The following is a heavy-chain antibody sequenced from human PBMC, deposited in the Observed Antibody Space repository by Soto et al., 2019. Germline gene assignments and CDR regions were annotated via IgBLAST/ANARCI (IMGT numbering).Heavy chain of an antibody. V-gene: IGHV4-31*03. CDR2: IYYSGST. CDR3: ARAVATITDY. CDR1: GGSVSSGGYY. Sequence: QVQLQESGPGLVKPSQTLSLTCTVSGGSVSSGGYYWSWIRQHPGKGLEWIGYIYYSGSTYCNPSLTSRVTISVDTSKNKFSLQLSSVTAAETAVYYCARAVATITDYWGQGTLVTVSS. D-gene: IGHD5-12*01. J-gene: IGHJ4*02.